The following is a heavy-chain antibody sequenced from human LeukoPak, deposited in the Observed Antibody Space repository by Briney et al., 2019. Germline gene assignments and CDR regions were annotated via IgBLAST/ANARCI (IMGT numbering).Heavy chain of an antibody. Sequence: SETQSLTCTVSGDSINRHYWSWIRQTPGKGLEWIGYISYRGSTNYNPSLKSRVTISIDTSNNQFSLRLSSVTAADTAVYYCATNAGPAALDAIDIWGQGTIVIVSS. J-gene: IGHJ3*02. D-gene: IGHD2-2*01. CDR1: GDSINRHY. CDR3: ATNAGPAALDAIDI. V-gene: IGHV4-59*08. CDR2: ISYRGST.